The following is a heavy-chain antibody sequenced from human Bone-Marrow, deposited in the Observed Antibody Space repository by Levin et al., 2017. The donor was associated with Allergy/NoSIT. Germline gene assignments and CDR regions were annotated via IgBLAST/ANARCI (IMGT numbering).Heavy chain of an antibody. D-gene: IGHD5-24*01. V-gene: IGHV3-74*01. CDR2: INSDGSST. J-gene: IGHJ4*02. CDR1: GFAFSSRW. CDR3: TRSTYNGAKVDY. Sequence: GESLKISCAASGFAFSSRWMHWFRQGPGRGPVWVSRINSDGSSTTYADFVMGRFSISRDNAKNTLYLQMNSLKAEDTAVYYCTRSTYNGAKVDYWGQGILVTVSS.